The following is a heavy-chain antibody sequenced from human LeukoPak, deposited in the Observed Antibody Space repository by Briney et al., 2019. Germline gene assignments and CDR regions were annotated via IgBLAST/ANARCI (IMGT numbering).Heavy chain of an antibody. Sequence: SESLSLTCSVSNGSISSDYWSWIRQPPGKGLEWIGNVYYTEYTNYNASFKSRVTISQDTSKNQFSLKLTSLTAADTAIYYCARDMRRHGESGYGFDYWGQGIRVSVSS. J-gene: IGHJ4*02. CDR1: NGSISSDY. CDR2: VYYTEYT. D-gene: IGHD5-12*01. CDR3: ARDMRRHGESGYGFDY. V-gene: IGHV4-59*01.